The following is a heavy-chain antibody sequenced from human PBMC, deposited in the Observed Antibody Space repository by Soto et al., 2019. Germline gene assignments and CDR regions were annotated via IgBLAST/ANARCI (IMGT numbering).Heavy chain of an antibody. CDR3: TSWNYPQSD. V-gene: IGHV3-30*03. J-gene: IGHJ4*02. CDR2: ISKDGDIK. Sequence: QVQLVESGGGVVQPGESLRLSCAASGFTFNTYGMHWVRQAPGKGLEWVAVISKDGDIKFYADSMKGRFTISRDHSKNTLYLQVNSVRPEDTAVYYCTSWNYPQSDWGQGTRVTVSS. D-gene: IGHD1-7*01. CDR1: GFTFNTYG.